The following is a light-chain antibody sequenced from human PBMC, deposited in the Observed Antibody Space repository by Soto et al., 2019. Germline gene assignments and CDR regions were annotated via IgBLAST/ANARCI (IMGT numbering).Light chain of an antibody. CDR1: QDISNY. CDR2: DAS. CDR3: QQYDNPLIT. Sequence: DIPVTQCPSPLSASVGARDTITCQASQDISNYLNWYQQKPGKAPKLLIYDASNLETGVPSRFSGSGSGTDFTFTISSLQPEDIATYYCQQYDNPLITFGQGTRLEI. V-gene: IGKV1-33*01. J-gene: IGKJ5*01.